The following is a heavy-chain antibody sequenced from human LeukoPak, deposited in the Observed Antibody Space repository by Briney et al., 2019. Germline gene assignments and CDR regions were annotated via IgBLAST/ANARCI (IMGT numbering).Heavy chain of an antibody. V-gene: IGHV3-30*02. CDR2: IRYDGSNK. CDR1: GFTFSSYG. D-gene: IGHD3-22*01. J-gene: IGHJ4*02. Sequence: PGGSLRLSCAASGFTFSSYGMHWVRQAPGKGLEWVAFIRYDGSNKYYADSVKGRFTISRDNSKNTLYLQMNSLRAEDTAVYYCASSSTITMIVVAYYFDYWGQGTLVTVSS. CDR3: ASSSTITMIVVAYYFDY.